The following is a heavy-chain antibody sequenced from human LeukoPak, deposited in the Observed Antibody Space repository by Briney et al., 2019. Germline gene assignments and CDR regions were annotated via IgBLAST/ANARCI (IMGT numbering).Heavy chain of an antibody. D-gene: IGHD4-11*01. Sequence: PGGSLRLSCAASGFTFSSYGMHWVRQAPGKGLEWVAVIWYDGSNKNYADSVKGRPTISRDNSKNTLSLQMNSLRAEDTAVYYCARVADYSNSAHADYWGQGTLVTVSS. CDR2: IWYDGSNK. CDR1: GFTFSSYG. V-gene: IGHV3-33*01. J-gene: IGHJ4*02. CDR3: ARVADYSNSAHADY.